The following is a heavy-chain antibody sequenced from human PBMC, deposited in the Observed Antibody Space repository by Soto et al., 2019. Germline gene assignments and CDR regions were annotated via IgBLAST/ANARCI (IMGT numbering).Heavy chain of an antibody. J-gene: IGHJ4*02. Sequence: GGSLTLSSTASVFTFTRHWMSWVRQAPGKGLEWVANIKQDGSEKRYVDSVKGRFTISRDNGKDSLDLQMNSLRVEDTAVYYCARYSYSSGPQDFWGKGTLVTVSS. CDR3: ARYSYSSGPQDF. D-gene: IGHD6-19*01. V-gene: IGHV3-7*03. CDR2: IKQDGSEK. CDR1: VFTFTRHW.